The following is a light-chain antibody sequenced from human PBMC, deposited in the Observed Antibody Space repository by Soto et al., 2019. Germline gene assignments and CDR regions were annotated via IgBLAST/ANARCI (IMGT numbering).Light chain of an antibody. V-gene: IGKV3-20*01. CDR1: QSVSSSY. CDR3: QHYNDRPLT. J-gene: IGKJ4*01. CDR2: GAS. Sequence: EIVLTQSPGTLSLSPGERATLSCRASQSVSSSYLAWYQQKPGQAPRLLIYGASSRATGIPDRFSGSGSGTDFTLTISRLEPEDFAVYSCQHYNDRPLTFGGGTKVEIK.